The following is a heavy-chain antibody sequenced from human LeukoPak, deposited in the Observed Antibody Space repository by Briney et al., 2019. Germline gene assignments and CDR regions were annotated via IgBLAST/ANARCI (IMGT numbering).Heavy chain of an antibody. D-gene: IGHD3-9*01. V-gene: IGHV3-21*01. CDR3: ARDAPYYDILTGYYTAAEYFQH. CDR2: ISSSSSYI. Sequence: PGGSLRLSCAASGFTFSSYSMNWVRQAPGKGLEWVSSISSSSSYIYYADSVKGRFTISRDDAKDSLYLQMNSLRAEDTAVYYCARDAPYYDILTGYYTAAEYFQHWGQGTLVTVSS. J-gene: IGHJ1*01. CDR1: GFTFSSYS.